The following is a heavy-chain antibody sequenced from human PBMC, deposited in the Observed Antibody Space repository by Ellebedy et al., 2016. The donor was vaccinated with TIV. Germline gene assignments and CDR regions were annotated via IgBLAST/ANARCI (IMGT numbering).Heavy chain of an antibody. CDR2: INHSGTT. D-gene: IGHD1-20*01. Sequence: MPSETLSLTCAVYGGTFSGYFWSWVRQSPGKGLEWIGEINHSGTTNSNPSLKSRFAISLYMYKNQFSLNLTSVTAADTAVYFCARTRYYWNAGHYEYYGLDVWGLGTPVTVSS. J-gene: IGHJ6*02. V-gene: IGHV4-34*01. CDR3: ARTRYYWNAGHYEYYGLDV. CDR1: GGTFSGYF.